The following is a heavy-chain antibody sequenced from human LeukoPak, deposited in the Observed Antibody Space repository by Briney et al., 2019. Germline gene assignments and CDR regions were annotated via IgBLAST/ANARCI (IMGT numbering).Heavy chain of an antibody. J-gene: IGHJ4*02. D-gene: IGHD6-6*01. Sequence: PSETLSLTCSVSGGSISSSSYYWGWIRQPPGKGLEWIGSIYYSGNTYYNPSLKSRVTMSIDTSKNHFSLQLSSVTAADTAVYFCANSKPARSSFRSFDYWGQGTLVTVSS. CDR1: GGSISSSSYY. V-gene: IGHV4-39*01. CDR2: IYYSGNT. CDR3: ANSKPARSSFRSFDY.